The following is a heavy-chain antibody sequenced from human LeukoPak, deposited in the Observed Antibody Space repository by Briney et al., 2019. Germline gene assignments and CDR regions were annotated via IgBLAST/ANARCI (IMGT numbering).Heavy chain of an antibody. V-gene: IGHV3-23*01. CDR3: AKSRDYGDYYYYGMDV. CDR2: ISGSGGST. D-gene: IGHD4-17*01. CDR1: GFTFSSYA. J-gene: IGHJ6*02. Sequence: TGGSLRLSCAASGFTFSSYAMSWVRQAPGKGLEWVSAISGSGGSTYYADSVKGRFTISRDNSKNTLYLQINSLRAEDTAVYYCAKSRDYGDYYYYGMDVWGQGTTVTVSS.